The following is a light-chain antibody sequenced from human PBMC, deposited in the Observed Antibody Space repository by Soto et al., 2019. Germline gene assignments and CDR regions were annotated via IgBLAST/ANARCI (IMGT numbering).Light chain of an antibody. CDR2: AAS. Sequence: EIVLTQSPGTLSLSPGERATLSCRASQSISKYLAWYQQRPGQSPRLLIYAASSRATGVPDRFSGGGSATDFTLTVSRLEPEDFAVYYCQQYSGSPRTFGQGTKLELK. CDR1: QSISKY. J-gene: IGKJ2*01. V-gene: IGKV3-20*01. CDR3: QQYSGSPRT.